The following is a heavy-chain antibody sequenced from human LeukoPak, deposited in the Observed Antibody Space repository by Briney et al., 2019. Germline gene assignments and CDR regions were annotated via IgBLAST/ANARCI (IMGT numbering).Heavy chain of an antibody. CDR3: AKFHTVTTTY. CDR2: ISRSGGDT. D-gene: IGHD4-11*01. CDR1: GFTFSSYA. V-gene: IGHV3-23*01. Sequence: GGSLRLSCAASGFTFSSYAMTWVRQAPGKGLEWVSAISRSGGDTEYADSVKGRFTISRDSSKNTLYLQMNSLRAEDTAVYYCAKFHTVTTTYWGQGTLVTVSS. J-gene: IGHJ4*02.